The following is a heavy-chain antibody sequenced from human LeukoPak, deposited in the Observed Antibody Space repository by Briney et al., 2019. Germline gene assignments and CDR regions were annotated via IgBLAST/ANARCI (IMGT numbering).Heavy chain of an antibody. D-gene: IGHD4-17*01. CDR3: ARDANGDYGYWFDP. Sequence: PGGSLRLSCAASGFTFSDYYMSWIRQAPGKGLEWVSYISSSGSTIYYADSVKGRFTISRDNAKNSLYLQMNSLRAEDTALYYCARDANGDYGYWFDPWGQGTLVTVSS. J-gene: IGHJ5*02. V-gene: IGHV3-11*04. CDR1: GFTFSDYY. CDR2: ISSSGSTI.